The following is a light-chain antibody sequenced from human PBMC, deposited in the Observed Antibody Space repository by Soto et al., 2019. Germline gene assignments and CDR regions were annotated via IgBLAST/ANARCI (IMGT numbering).Light chain of an antibody. CDR1: SSDVGGYNY. J-gene: IGLJ2*01. CDR3: SSYTRSSTVV. Sequence: QSVLTQPASVSGSPGQSITISCTGTSSDVGGYNYVSWYQQHPGKAPKLMIYDVSNRPSGVSNRFSGSKSGNTASLTISGHQAEDEADYYCSSYTRSSTVVFGGGTQLTVL. CDR2: DVS. V-gene: IGLV2-14*01.